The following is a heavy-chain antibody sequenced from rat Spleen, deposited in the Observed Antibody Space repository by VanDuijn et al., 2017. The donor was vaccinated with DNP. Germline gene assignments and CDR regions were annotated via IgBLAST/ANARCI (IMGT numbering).Heavy chain of an antibody. D-gene: IGHD4-3*01. Sequence: QVQLKESGPGLVQPSRTLSLTCTVSGFSLTSYGVSWVRQPPGKGLEWIAAISSGGSTYYNSALKSRLSISRDTSKSQVFLKMNSLQTEDTAIYFCIRGGVGRNWGQGVMVTVSS. CDR1: GFSLTSYG. CDR2: ISSGGST. J-gene: IGHJ2*01. CDR3: IRGGVGRN. V-gene: IGHV2S12*01.